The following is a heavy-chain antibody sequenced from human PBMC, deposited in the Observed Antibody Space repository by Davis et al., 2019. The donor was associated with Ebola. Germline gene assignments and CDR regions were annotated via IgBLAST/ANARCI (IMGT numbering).Heavy chain of an antibody. CDR3: AKGGSGWSRFDY. Sequence: GESLKISCAASGFTFSGAWMNWVRQAPGKGLEWVSAIGGSDGRTYYAASAKGRFTISRDNSKNTLYLQMNSLRSDDTALYYCAKGGSGWSRFDYWGRGTLVTVSA. V-gene: IGHV3-23*01. CDR2: IGGSDGRT. D-gene: IGHD6-25*01. J-gene: IGHJ4*02. CDR1: GFTFSGAW.